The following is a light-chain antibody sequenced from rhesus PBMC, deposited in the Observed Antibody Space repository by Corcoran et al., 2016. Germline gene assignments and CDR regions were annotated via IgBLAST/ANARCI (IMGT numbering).Light chain of an antibody. CDR3: QHSYGTPYS. Sequence: DIQMTQSPSSLSASVGDRVTITCRASENVNNYLNWYQQKPGKAPKVLIYKASTLQSGVPSRFSGSGSGTDYTFTISSLQSEDVATYYCQHSYGTPYSFGQGTKVEIK. CDR1: ENVNNY. V-gene: IGKV1-74*01. J-gene: IGKJ2*01. CDR2: KAS.